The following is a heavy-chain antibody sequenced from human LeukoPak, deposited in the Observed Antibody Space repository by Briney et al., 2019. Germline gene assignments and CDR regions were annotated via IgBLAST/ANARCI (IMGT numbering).Heavy chain of an antibody. J-gene: IGHJ4*02. V-gene: IGHV4-30-4*01. CDR1: GDSISSGDHY. D-gene: IGHD2-21*02. CDR3: ARGGDLQIDY. Sequence: SPSQTLSLTCSVFGDSISSGDHYWSWIRQPPGKGLEWLGHIYYLGTTYDNPSLKSRLTLSVDTSKNQFSLRLNSVTAADTAVYFCARGGDLQIDYWGRGVLVTVSS. CDR2: IYYLGTT.